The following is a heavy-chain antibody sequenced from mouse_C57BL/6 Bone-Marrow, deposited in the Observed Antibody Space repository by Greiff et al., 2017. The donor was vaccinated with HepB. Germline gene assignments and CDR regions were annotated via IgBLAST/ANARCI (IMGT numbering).Heavy chain of an antibody. CDR1: GYSITSGYY. Sequence: VQLQQSGPGLVKPSQSLSLTCSVTGYSITSGYYWNWIRQFPGNKLEWMGYISYDGSNNYNPSLKNRISITRDTSKNQFFLKLNSVTTEDTATYYCARAITTGVAHWYFDVWGTGTTVTVSS. CDR3: ARAITTGVAHWYFDV. J-gene: IGHJ1*03. D-gene: IGHD1-1*01. CDR2: ISYDGSN. V-gene: IGHV3-6*01.